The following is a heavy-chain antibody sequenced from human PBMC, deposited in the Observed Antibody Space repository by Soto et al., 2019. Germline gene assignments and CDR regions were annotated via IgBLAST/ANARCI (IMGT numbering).Heavy chain of an antibody. V-gene: IGHV3-30*18. Sequence: PGGSLRLSXAASGFTFSDCSMHWVRQAPGKGLEWVASTSYNGNNKYYGDSVKGRFTISRDNSKNTLHLEMITLRPEDTAVYYCAKDIKCEDFTYGYFYYGMDVWGQGTTVTVSS. CDR1: GFTFSDCS. CDR2: TSYNGNNK. CDR3: AKDIKCEDFTYGYFYYGMDV. D-gene: IGHD3-10*01. J-gene: IGHJ6*02.